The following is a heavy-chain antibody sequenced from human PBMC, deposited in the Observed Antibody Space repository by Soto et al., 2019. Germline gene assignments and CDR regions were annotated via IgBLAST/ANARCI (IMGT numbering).Heavy chain of an antibody. J-gene: IGHJ4*02. Sequence: SETLSLTCAVYGGSFSGYYWSWIRQPPGKGLEWIGEINHSGSTNYNPSLKSRVTMSVDTSKNQFSLKLSSVTAADTAVYYCARGTIAARNFDYWGQGTLVTVSS. CDR3: ARGTIAARNFDY. CDR2: INHSGST. D-gene: IGHD6-6*01. CDR1: GGSFSGYY. V-gene: IGHV4-34*01.